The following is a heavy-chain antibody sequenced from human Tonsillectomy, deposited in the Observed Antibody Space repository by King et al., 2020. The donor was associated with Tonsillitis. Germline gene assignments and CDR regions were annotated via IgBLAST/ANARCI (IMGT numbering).Heavy chain of an antibody. CDR1: GFPFNNYA. J-gene: IGHJ3*02. CDR2: ISGSGGST. D-gene: IGHD7-27*01. CDR3: AKEPGDEVGDGFDI. Sequence: VQLVESGGGLVQPGGSLRLSCAASGFPFNNYAMSWVRQPPGKGLEWVSAISGSGGSTYYADSVKGRFTISRDNSKNTQYLQMNSLRVEDTAVYYCAKEPGDEVGDGFDIWGQGTMVTVSS. V-gene: IGHV3-23*04.